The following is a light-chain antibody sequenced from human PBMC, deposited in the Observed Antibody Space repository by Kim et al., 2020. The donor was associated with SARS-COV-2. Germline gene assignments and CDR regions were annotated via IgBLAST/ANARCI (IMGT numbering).Light chain of an antibody. Sequence: EIVMTQSPATLSVSPGERATLSCRASQSVSSNLAWYQQKPGQAPRLLIYGASTRATGIPARFSGSGSGTEFTLTISSLQSEDFAVYYLQEYNYFVGFGQGTKVDIK. CDR1: QSVSSN. CDR2: GAS. V-gene: IGKV3-15*01. CDR3: QEYNYFVG. J-gene: IGKJ1*01.